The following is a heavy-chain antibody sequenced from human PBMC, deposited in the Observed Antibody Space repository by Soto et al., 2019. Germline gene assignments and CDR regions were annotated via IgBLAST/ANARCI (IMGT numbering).Heavy chain of an antibody. CDR2: ISSSSSYT. D-gene: IGHD2-2*03. J-gene: IGHJ4*02. V-gene: IGHV3-11*06. Sequence: PGGSLRLSCAASGFTFSDYYMSWIRQAPGKGLEWVSYISSSSSYTNYADSVKGRFTISRDNAKNSLYLQMNSLRAEDTAVYYCARVRGGGGYCSSTSCYDPDYWGQGTLVTASS. CDR3: ARVRGGGGYCSSTSCYDPDY. CDR1: GFTFSDYY.